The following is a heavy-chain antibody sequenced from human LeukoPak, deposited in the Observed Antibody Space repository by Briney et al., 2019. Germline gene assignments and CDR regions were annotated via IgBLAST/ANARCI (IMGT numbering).Heavy chain of an antibody. Sequence: KPSETLSLTCAVSGDSFSSHYWTWIRQSPGKGLEWIGYISYIGSTNYNPSLKSRVTILIDTSKNQFSLKLRSVTAADTAVYYCARDLVTVTKGFDIWGQGTMVSVSS. CDR2: ISYIGST. CDR1: GDSFSSHY. J-gene: IGHJ3*02. D-gene: IGHD4-17*01. CDR3: ARDLVTVTKGFDI. V-gene: IGHV4-59*11.